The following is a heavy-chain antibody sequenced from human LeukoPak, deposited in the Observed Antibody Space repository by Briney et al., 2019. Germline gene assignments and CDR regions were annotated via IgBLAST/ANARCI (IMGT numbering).Heavy chain of an antibody. V-gene: IGHV1-8*01. Sequence: ASVKVSCKASGYTFTSYDMNWVRQATGQGREWMGWMNPNSGNTGYAQKFKGRATMTRTPSISTAYMELRSLRSEDTAVYYCARAGGYCGRISCPYYFDYWGQGSLVAVSS. CDR2: MNPNSGNT. CDR3: ARAGGYCGRISCPYYFDY. CDR1: GYTFTSYD. J-gene: IGHJ4*02. D-gene: IGHD2-15*01.